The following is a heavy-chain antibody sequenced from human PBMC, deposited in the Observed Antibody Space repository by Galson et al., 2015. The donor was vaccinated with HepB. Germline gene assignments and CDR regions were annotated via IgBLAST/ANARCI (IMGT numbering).Heavy chain of an antibody. V-gene: IGHV1-69*13. D-gene: IGHD3-22*01. CDR2: IIPIFGTA. Sequence: SVKVSCKASGGTFSSYAISWVRQAPGQGLEWMGGIIPIFGTANYAQKFQGRVTITADESTSTAYMELSSLRSEDTAVYYCARDRGRYDSSGYYDFDYWGQGTLVTVSS. CDR3: ARDRGRYDSSGYYDFDY. CDR1: GGTFSSYA. J-gene: IGHJ4*02.